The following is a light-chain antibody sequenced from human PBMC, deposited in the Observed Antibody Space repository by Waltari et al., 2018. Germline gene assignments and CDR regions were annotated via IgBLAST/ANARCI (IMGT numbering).Light chain of an antibody. CDR2: VAS. CDR3: QYYGSSAS. CDR1: QRVNSNY. Sequence: DIVLTQSPGTLSLSPGERGTLSCRASQRVNSNYLAWYQHKPGQAPRRLIYVASSRATGIPDRFSGSGSGTDFTLTISRLEPEDFAVYYCQYYGSSASFGPGTKVDI. V-gene: IGKV3-20*01. J-gene: IGKJ3*01.